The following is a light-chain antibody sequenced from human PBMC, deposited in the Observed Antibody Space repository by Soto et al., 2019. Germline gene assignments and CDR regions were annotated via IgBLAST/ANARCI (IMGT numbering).Light chain of an antibody. CDR3: SSYAGMRVL. V-gene: IGLV2-8*01. Sequence: QSALTQPPSASGSPGQSVTISCTGTSSDVGAYHYVSWHQQHPGKAPKVLIYEVTKRPSGVPDRFSGSKSGNTASLTVSGLEAEDEADYYCSSYAGMRVLFGGGTKLTVL. CDR1: SSDVGAYHY. CDR2: EVT. J-gene: IGLJ2*01.